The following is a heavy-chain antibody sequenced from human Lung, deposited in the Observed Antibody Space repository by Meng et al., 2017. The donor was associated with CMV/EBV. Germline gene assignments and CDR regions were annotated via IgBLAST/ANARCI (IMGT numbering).Heavy chain of an antibody. Sequence: SGGTFRSYSISWVRQAPGQGLEWMGGIIPIFGTANYAQKFQGRVTITTDESTSTAYMELSSLRSEDTAVYYCARNPYDYGINWFDPWGQGTLVTVSS. CDR3: ARNPYDYGINWFDP. CDR1: GGTFRSYS. CDR2: IIPIFGTA. D-gene: IGHD4-17*01. V-gene: IGHV1-69*05. J-gene: IGHJ5*02.